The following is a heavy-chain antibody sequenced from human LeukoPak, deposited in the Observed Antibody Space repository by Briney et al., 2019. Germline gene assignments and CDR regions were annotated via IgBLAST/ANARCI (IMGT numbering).Heavy chain of an antibody. CDR1: GYTFTGHY. CDR2: INPRTGAT. Sequence: ASVKVSCKASGYTFTGHYIHWVRQAPGQGLEWMGWINPRTGATNFAQKFQARVTMTGDTSISTAYMELSRLRSDDTAVYYCARDYSLTTRSDWGQGTLVTVSS. D-gene: IGHD2-21*01. CDR3: ARDYSLTTRSD. J-gene: IGHJ4*02. V-gene: IGHV1-2*02.